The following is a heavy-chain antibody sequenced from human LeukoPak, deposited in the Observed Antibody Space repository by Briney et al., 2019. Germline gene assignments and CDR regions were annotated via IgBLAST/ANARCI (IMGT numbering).Heavy chain of an antibody. J-gene: IGHJ4*02. Sequence: SVKVSCKASGGTFSSYPVNWVRQAPGQGLEWMGRIIPILGIANYAHKFQGRVTITADKSTSTAYMELSSLRSDDTAVYYCARERGRFLEWFLDYWGQGTLVTVSS. V-gene: IGHV1-69*04. CDR3: ARERGRFLEWFLDY. CDR2: IIPILGIA. D-gene: IGHD3-3*01. CDR1: GGTFSSYP.